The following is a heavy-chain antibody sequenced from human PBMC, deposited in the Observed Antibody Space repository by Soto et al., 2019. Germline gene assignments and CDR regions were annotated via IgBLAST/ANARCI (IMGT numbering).Heavy chain of an antibody. V-gene: IGHV4-30-2*01. J-gene: IGHJ5*02. Sequence: SETQSLTCAVSGGSIRSGGYSWSWIRQPPGKGLEWIGYIYHSGSTYYNLSLKSRVTISVDRSKNQFSLKLSSVTAADTAVYYCARVPDRWGQGTLVTVSS. CDR2: IYHSGST. CDR3: ARVPDR. D-gene: IGHD2-2*01. CDR1: GGSIRSGGYS.